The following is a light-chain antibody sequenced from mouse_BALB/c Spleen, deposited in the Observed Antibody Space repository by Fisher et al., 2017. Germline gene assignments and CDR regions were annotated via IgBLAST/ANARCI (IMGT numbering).Light chain of an antibody. CDR3: FQGSGYPYT. Sequence: IVLTQSPAIMSASPGEKVTITCSASSSVSYMHWFQQKPGTSPKLWIYSTSNLASGVPARFSGSGSGTSYSLTISRMEAEDAATYYCFQGSGYPYTFGGGTKLEIK. CDR1: SSVSY. V-gene: IGKV4-57*01. CDR2: STS. J-gene: IGKJ2*01.